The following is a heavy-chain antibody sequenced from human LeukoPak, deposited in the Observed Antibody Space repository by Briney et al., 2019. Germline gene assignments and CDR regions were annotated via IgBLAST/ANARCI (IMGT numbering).Heavy chain of an antibody. V-gene: IGHV3-30*03. Sequence: GGSLRLSCAASGFTFSSYGMHWVRQAPGKGLEWVAVISYDGSNKYYADSVKGRFTISRDNSKNTLYLQMNSLRAEDTAVYYCARAYEDADYYYGMDVWGQGTTVTVSS. CDR3: ARAYEDADYYYGMDV. CDR1: GFTFSSYG. CDR2: ISYDGSNK. J-gene: IGHJ6*02. D-gene: IGHD3-16*01.